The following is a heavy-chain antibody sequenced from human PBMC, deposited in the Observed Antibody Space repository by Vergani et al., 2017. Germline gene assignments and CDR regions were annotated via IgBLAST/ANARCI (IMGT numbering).Heavy chain of an antibody. CDR1: GFTFISYS. J-gene: IGHJ4*02. CDR3: ASGVGEYYDSSGYYGTLDY. CDR2: ISSSSSYI. D-gene: IGHD3-22*01. V-gene: IGHV3-21*01. Sequence: EVQLVESGGGLVKPGGSLRLSCAASGFTFISYSMNWVRQAPGKGLEWVSSISSSSSYIYYADSVKGRFTIPRDNAKNSLYLQMNSLRAEDTAVYYCASGVGEYYDSSGYYGTLDYWGQGTLVTVSS.